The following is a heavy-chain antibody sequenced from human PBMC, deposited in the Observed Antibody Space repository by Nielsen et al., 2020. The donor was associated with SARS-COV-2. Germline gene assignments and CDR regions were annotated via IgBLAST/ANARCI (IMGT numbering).Heavy chain of an antibody. V-gene: IGHV3-23*01. CDR2: ISGSGGGT. CDR3: AKVVGATTDYYGLDV. J-gene: IGHJ6*02. D-gene: IGHD1-26*01. Sequence: WIRQPPGKGLEWVSSISGSGGGTSYADSVKGRFTISRDNSKITLYLQMNSLRAEDTAVYYCAKVVGATTDYYGLDVWGQGTTVTISS.